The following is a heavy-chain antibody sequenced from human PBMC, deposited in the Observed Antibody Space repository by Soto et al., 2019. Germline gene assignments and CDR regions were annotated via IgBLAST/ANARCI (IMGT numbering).Heavy chain of an antibody. V-gene: IGHV1-18*01. CDR1: GYTFTSYG. Sequence: ASVKVSCKASGYTFTSYGISRVRQAPGQGLEWMGWISAYNGNTNYAQKLQGRVTMTTDTSTSTAYMELRSLRSDDTAVYYCASFSGYYYYYGMDVWGQGTTVTVSS. CDR2: ISAYNGNT. D-gene: IGHD1-26*01. J-gene: IGHJ6*02. CDR3: ASFSGYYYYYGMDV.